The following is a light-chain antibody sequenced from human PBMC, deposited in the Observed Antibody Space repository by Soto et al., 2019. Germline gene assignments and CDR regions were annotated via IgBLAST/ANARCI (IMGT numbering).Light chain of an antibody. CDR1: QSVSSN. J-gene: IGKJ1*01. V-gene: IGKV3-15*01. CDR3: QQYHTWPTR. CDR2: GAS. Sequence: EIVMTQSPATLSVSPGERATLSCRASQSVSSNLAWYQQKPGQAPRLLIYGASTRATGIPARFSGSGSGTEFTLTISSLQSEDFAVCYCQQYHTWPTRFGQGPKVAI.